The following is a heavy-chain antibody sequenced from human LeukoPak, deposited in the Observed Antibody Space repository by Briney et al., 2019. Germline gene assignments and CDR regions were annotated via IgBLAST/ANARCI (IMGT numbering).Heavy chain of an antibody. CDR2: ISSSSYI. Sequence: GRSLRLSCAASGFTFSSYSMNWVRQAPGKGLEWVSSISSSSYIYYADSVKGRFTISRDNAKNSLYLQMNSLRAEDTAVYYCARVRRYGDYFDYWGQGTLVTVSS. V-gene: IGHV3-21*01. D-gene: IGHD4-17*01. CDR3: ARVRRYGDYFDY. J-gene: IGHJ4*02. CDR1: GFTFSSYS.